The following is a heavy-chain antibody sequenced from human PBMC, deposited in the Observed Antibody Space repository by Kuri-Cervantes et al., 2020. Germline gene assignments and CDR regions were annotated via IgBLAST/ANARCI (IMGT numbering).Heavy chain of an antibody. Sequence: SVKVSCKASGGTFSSYVINWVRQAPGQGLEWMGGIIPICGSASYAQKFQGRVTLSTDESTSTAYMELSRLRSDDTAVYYCARVGSMRLVGDAFDIWGQGTMVT. J-gene: IGHJ3*02. V-gene: IGHV1-69*05. D-gene: IGHD6-19*01. CDR1: GGTFSSYV. CDR3: ARVGSMRLVGDAFDI. CDR2: IIPICGSA.